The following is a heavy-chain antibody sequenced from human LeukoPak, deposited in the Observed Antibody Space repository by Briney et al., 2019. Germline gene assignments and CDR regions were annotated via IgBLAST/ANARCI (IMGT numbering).Heavy chain of an antibody. Sequence: PSETLSLTCAVYVGSFSGYYWSWIRQPPGKGLEWIGEINHSGSTNYNPSLKSRVTISVDTSKNQFSLKMSSVTAADTAVYYCGNYYDSSGYPAKSDYWGQGTLVTVSS. CDR1: VGSFSGYY. D-gene: IGHD3-22*01. CDR2: INHSGST. V-gene: IGHV4-34*01. CDR3: GNYYDSSGYPAKSDY. J-gene: IGHJ4*02.